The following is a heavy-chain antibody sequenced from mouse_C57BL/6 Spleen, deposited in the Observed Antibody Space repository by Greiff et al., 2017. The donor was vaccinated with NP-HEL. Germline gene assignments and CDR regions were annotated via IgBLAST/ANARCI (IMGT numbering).Heavy chain of an antibody. D-gene: IGHD1-1*01. CDR2: IDPENGDT. CDR1: GFNIKDDY. J-gene: IGHJ1*03. V-gene: IGHV14-4*01. CDR3: TNRRDYYGSSHWYFDV. Sequence: EVKLMESGAELVRPGASVKLSCTASGFNIKDDYMNWVKQRPEQGLEWIGWIDPENGDTEYASKFQGKATITADTSSNTAYLQLSSLTSEDTAVYYCTNRRDYYGSSHWYFDVWGTGTTVTVSS.